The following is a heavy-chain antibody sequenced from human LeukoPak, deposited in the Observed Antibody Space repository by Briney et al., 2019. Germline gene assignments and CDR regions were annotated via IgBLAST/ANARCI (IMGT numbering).Heavy chain of an antibody. CDR1: GFTFSSYA. CDR2: ISGSGGST. V-gene: IGHV3-23*01. J-gene: IGHJ3*02. D-gene: IGHD2-21*02. Sequence: PGGSLRLSCAASGFTFSSYAMSWVRQAPGKGLEWVSAISGSGGSTYYADSVKGRFTISRDNAKNSLNLQMNSLRAEDTAVYYCAKDSYQGDWGLDVFDIWGQGTMVTVSS. CDR3: AKDSYQGDWGLDVFDI.